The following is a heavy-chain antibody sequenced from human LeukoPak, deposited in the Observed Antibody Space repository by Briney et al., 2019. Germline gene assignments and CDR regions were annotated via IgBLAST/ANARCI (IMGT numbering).Heavy chain of an antibody. V-gene: IGHV1-2*02. Sequence: ASVKVSCKASGYTFTGYYMHWVRQAPGQGLEWMGWINPNSGGTNYAQKFQGRVTMTRDTSISTAYMELSRLRSDDTAVYYCARAPPVDCGDYEFDYWGQGTLVTVSS. CDR2: INPNSGGT. D-gene: IGHD4-17*01. CDR3: ARAPPVDCGDYEFDY. J-gene: IGHJ4*02. CDR1: GYTFTGYY.